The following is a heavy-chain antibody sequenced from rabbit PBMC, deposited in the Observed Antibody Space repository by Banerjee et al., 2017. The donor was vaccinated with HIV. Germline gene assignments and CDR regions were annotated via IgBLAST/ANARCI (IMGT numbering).Heavy chain of an antibody. CDR2: IYAGSSGTT. CDR3: ARDYNGYGYADL. CDR1: GFSFSSIHW. D-gene: IGHD6-1*01. V-gene: IGHV1S45*01. J-gene: IGHJ6*01. Sequence: EESGGDLVKPEGSLTLTCTASGFSFSSIHWICWVRQAPGKGLEWIACIYAGSSGTTYYASWAKGRFTISKTSSTTVTLQMTSLTAADTATYFCARDYNGYGYADLWGQGTLVTVS.